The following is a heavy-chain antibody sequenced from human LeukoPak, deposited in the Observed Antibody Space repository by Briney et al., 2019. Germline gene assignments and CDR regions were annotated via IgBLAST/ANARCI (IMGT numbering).Heavy chain of an antibody. CDR2: ISVYNGYT. V-gene: IGHV1-18*01. CDR3: ARGIQYDY. CDR1: GYSFISYD. J-gene: IGHJ4*02. D-gene: IGHD4-11*01. Sequence: ASVKVSCKASGYSFISYDISWVRQAPGQGLEWMGWISVYNGYTNYAQKLQGRVTMTTDTSTSTAYMELRSLRSDDTAVYYCARGIQYDYWGQGTLVTVSS.